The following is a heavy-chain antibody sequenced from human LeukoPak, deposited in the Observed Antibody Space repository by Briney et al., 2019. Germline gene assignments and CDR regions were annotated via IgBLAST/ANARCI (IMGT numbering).Heavy chain of an antibody. Sequence: SETLSLTCTVSGGSISSYYWSWIRQPPGKGLEWIGYIYYSGSTNYNPSLKSRVTISVDTSKNQFSLKLSSVTAADTAVYYCARLRYCSSTSCYKYYYYGMDVWGQGTTVTVSS. CDR1: GGSISSYY. J-gene: IGHJ6*02. D-gene: IGHD2-2*02. CDR2: IYYSGST. V-gene: IGHV4-59*12. CDR3: ARLRYCSSTSCYKYYYYGMDV.